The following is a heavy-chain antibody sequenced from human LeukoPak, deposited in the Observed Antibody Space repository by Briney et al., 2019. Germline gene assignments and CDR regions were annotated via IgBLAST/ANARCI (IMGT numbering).Heavy chain of an antibody. Sequence: MSSETLSLSCFVSGVAISTYYRTWIRQPPGKGLEWIGFVYYNGITKYNPSLQSRVSISVDTSKNQFSLKLNSVTAADTAVYYCARRLAVTGRYYFDYWGQGALVTVSS. D-gene: IGHD6-19*01. CDR1: GVAISTYY. V-gene: IGHV4-59*08. J-gene: IGHJ4*02. CDR3: ARRLAVTGRYYFDY. CDR2: VYYNGIT.